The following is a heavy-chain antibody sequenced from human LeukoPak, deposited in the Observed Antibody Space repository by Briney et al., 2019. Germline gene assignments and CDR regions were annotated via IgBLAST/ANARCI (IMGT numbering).Heavy chain of an antibody. V-gene: IGHV4-30-2*03. CDR3: ARQSYCSSTSCFTWFDP. D-gene: IGHD2-2*01. CDR2: IYYSVST. J-gene: IGHJ5*02. CDR1: GGSISSGDYY. Sequence: PSQTLSLTCTVPGGSISSGDYYWSWIRQPPGKGLEWIGSIYYSVSTYYNPSLKSRVTISVDTSKNQFSLKLSSVTAADTAVYFCARQSYCSSTSCFTWFDPWGQGTLVTVSS.